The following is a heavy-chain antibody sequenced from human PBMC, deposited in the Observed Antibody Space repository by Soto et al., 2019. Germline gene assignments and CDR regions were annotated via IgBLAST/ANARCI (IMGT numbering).Heavy chain of an antibody. D-gene: IGHD6-6*01. J-gene: IGHJ4*02. CDR1: GFTFGTTD. CDR3: AREVEYSSSADY. V-gene: IGHV3-23*01. Sequence: TGGSLRHSCAASGFTFGTTDMSWVRQAPGEGLEWVSTIGGSGGITYYADSVKGRFTISRDNSRNTVYLQMNSLRGEDTAVYYCAREVEYSSSADYWGQGTLVTVSS. CDR2: IGGSGGIT.